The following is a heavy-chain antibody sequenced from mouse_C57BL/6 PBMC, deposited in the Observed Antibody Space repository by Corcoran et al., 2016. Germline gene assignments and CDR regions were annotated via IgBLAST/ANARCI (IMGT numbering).Heavy chain of an antibody. CDR2: INPNNGGT. CDR3: ASHYGSSYDYAMDY. CDR1: GYTFTDYY. V-gene: IGHV1-26*01. D-gene: IGHD1-1*01. Sequence: EVQLQQSGPELVKPGASVKISCKASGYTFTDYYMNWVKQSHGKSLEWIGDINPNNGGTSYNQKFKGKATLTVDKSSITAYMELRSLTSEDSAVYYCASHYGSSYDYAMDYWGQGTSVTVSS. J-gene: IGHJ4*01.